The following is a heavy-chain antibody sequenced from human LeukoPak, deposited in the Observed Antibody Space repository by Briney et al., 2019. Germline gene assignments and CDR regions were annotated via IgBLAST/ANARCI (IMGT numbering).Heavy chain of an antibody. J-gene: IGHJ4*02. Sequence: SETLSLTCAVSGGSISSSNWWSWVRQPPGKRLEWIGEIYHSGSTNYNPSLKSRVTISVDKSKNQFSLKLSSVTAADTAVYYCASSSGYSSGWSDYWGQGTLVTVSS. CDR1: GGSISSSNW. D-gene: IGHD6-19*01. V-gene: IGHV4-4*02. CDR3: ASSSGYSSGWSDY. CDR2: IYHSGST.